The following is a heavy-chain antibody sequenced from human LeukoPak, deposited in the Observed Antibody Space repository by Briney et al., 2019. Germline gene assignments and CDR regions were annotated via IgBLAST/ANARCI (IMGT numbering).Heavy chain of an antibody. J-gene: IGHJ4*02. CDR2: IYYSGST. V-gene: IGHV4-59*01. Sequence: SETLSLTCTVSGGSISSYYWSWVRQPPGKGLEWIGYIYYSGSTSYNPSLKSRVTISVDTSKNQFSLKLSSVTAADTAVYYCAGSGSYYISDYWGQGTLVTVSS. CDR3: AGSGSYYISDY. CDR1: GGSISSYY. D-gene: IGHD1-26*01.